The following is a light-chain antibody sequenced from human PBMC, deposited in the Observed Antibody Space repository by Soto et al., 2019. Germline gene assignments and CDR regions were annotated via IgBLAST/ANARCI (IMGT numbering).Light chain of an antibody. CDR1: QSVRSN. V-gene: IGKV3-15*01. CDR2: DAS. Sequence: DIVMTQSPATLSVSPGERATLSCRASQSVRSNLAWYQQKPVQPPRLLIYDASTRATGIPSRFSGSGSGTQITLTISSLKPEDFAVYYCQQYDNWPRTFGQGTKV. J-gene: IGKJ1*01. CDR3: QQYDNWPRT.